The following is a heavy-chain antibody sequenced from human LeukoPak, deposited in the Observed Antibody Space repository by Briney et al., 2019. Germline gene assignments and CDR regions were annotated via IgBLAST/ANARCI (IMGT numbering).Heavy chain of an antibody. Sequence: SQTLSLTCTVSGGSISSGGYYWSWIRQPPGKGLEWIGSIYYSGSTYYNPSLKSRVTISVDTSKNQFSLKLSSVTAADTAVYSCARSSTYADFGRAYFDYWGQGTLVTVSS. V-gene: IGHV4-30-2*03. J-gene: IGHJ4*02. CDR1: GGSISSGGYY. D-gene: IGHD3-10*01. CDR2: IYYSGST. CDR3: ARSSTYADFGRAYFDY.